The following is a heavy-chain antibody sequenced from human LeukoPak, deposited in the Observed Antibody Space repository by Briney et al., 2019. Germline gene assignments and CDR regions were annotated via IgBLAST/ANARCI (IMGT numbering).Heavy chain of an antibody. CDR1: GYTFTGYY. D-gene: IGHD6-19*01. CDR3: ARDLRDGEQWLEFDY. V-gene: IGHV1-2*02. Sequence: VASVKVSCKASGYTFTGYYMHWVRQAPGQGLEWMGWINPNSGGTNYAQKFQGRVTMTRDASISTAYMELSRLRSDDTAVYYCARDLRDGEQWLEFDYWGQGTLVTVSS. CDR2: INPNSGGT. J-gene: IGHJ4*02.